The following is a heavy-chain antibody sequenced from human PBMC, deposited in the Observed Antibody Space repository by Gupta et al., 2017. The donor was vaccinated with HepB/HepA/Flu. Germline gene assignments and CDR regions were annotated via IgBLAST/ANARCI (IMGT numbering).Heavy chain of an antibody. CDR3: ARGGYCSSTSCYYYYYMDV. D-gene: IGHD2-2*01. Sequence: QVQLQQWGAGLLMPSETLSLTCAVYGGSFSGYYWSWIRQPPGKGLEWIGEINHSGSTNYNPSLKSRVTISVDTSKNQFSLKLSSVTAADTAVYYCARGGYCSSTSCYYYYYMDVWGKGTTVTVSS. CDR2: INHSGST. J-gene: IGHJ6*03. V-gene: IGHV4-34*01. CDR1: GGSFSGYY.